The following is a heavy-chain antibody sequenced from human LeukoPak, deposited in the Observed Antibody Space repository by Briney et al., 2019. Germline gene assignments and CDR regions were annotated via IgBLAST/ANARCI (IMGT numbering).Heavy chain of an antibody. D-gene: IGHD3-22*01. CDR1: GFTFDDYA. Sequence: PGGSLRLSCTASGFTFDDYAMHWVRQAPGKGLEWVSLISGDGGSTYYADSVKGRFTISRDNSKNSLYLQMNSLRTEDTALYYCATSYHSNGDRSTDYYYYMDVWGQGTTVTVSS. J-gene: IGHJ6*02. V-gene: IGHV3-43*02. CDR2: ISGDGGST. CDR3: ATSYHSNGDRSTDYYYYMDV.